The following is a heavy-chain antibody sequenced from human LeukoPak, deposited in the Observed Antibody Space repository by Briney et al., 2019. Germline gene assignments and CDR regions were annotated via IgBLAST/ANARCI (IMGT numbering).Heavy chain of an antibody. J-gene: IGHJ4*02. V-gene: IGHV3-66*01. CDR3: VRVAAAGGYYFDY. Sequence: PGGSLRLSCVASGISVSSNYMSWVRQAPGKGLEWVSVIYSGGSTDYADSVKGRFTISRDNSKNRLYLQMKSLRAEVTAVYYCVRVAAAGGYYFDYWGQGTLVTVSS. D-gene: IGHD6-13*01. CDR2: IYSGGST. CDR1: GISVSSNY.